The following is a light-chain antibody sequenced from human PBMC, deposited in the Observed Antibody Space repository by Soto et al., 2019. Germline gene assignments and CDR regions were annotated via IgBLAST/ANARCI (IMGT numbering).Light chain of an antibody. CDR1: SSDAGGYNY. J-gene: IGLJ3*02. CDR2: EVS. CDR3: TSYTSRSTWV. Sequence: LTQSASVSGSPGQSITLSCTGTSSDAGGYNYVSWYQQQPGKAPKLMIYEVSNRPSGVSNRFSGSKSGNTASLTISGLQAEDEADYYCTSYTSRSTWVFGGGTKATVL. V-gene: IGLV2-14*01.